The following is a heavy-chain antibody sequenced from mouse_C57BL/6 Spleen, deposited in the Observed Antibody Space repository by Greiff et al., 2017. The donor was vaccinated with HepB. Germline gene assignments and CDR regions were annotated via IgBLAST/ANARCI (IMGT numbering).Heavy chain of an antibody. J-gene: IGHJ2*01. CDR3: TLPPSSSPDY. CDR2: IDPENGDT. D-gene: IGHD1-1*01. Sequence: VQLQQSGAELVRPGASVKLSCTASGFNIKDDYMHWVKQRPEQGLEWIGWIDPENGDTEYASKFQGKATITADTSSNTAYLQLSSLTSADTAVYYCTLPPSSSPDYWGQGTTLTVSS. V-gene: IGHV14-4*01. CDR1: GFNIKDDY.